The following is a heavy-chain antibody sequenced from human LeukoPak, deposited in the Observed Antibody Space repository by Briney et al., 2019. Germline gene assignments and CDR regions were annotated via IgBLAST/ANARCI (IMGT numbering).Heavy chain of an antibody. Sequence: PSETLSLTCTVSGGSISRYYWSWIRQPPGKGLVWIGYIYYSGTTDDNPSLKSRVTISVDTSKNQFSLKLRSVTAADTAVYYCARNWRTSVDAFEIWGQGTMVTVSS. CDR2: IYYSGTT. J-gene: IGHJ3*02. CDR1: GGSISRYY. CDR3: ARNWRTSVDAFEI. V-gene: IGHV4-59*08.